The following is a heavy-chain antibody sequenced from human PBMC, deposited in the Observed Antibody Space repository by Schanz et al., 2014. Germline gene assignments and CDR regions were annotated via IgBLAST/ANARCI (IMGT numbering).Heavy chain of an antibody. CDR3: VRDILCAFGY. Sequence: VQLVESGGGVVQPGRSLRLSCAASGFTFSSYGMNWVRQAPGKGLELVSYVSRSTPDIYYADSVKGRFTMSRDKAKISVFLQMNSLTAEDTAAYYCVRDILCAFGYWGQGTLVTVSS. J-gene: IGHJ4*02. CDR2: VSRSTPDI. CDR1: GFTFSSYG. V-gene: IGHV3-21*01. D-gene: IGHD3-9*01.